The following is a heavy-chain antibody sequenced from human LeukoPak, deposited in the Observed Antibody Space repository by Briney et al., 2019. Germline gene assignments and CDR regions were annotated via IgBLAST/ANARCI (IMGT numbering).Heavy chain of an antibody. CDR3: AELGITMIGGV. V-gene: IGHV3-48*03. CDR2: ISSSGSTI. J-gene: IGHJ6*04. Sequence: GGSLRLSCAASGFTFSSYEMNWVRQAPGKGLEWVSYISSSGSTIYYADSVKGRFTISRDNAKNSLYLEMNSLRAEDTAVYYCAELGITMIGGVWGKGTTVTISS. D-gene: IGHD3-10*02. CDR1: GFTFSSYE.